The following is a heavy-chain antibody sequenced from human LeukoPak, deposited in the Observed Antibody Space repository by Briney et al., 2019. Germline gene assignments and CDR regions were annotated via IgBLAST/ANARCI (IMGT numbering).Heavy chain of an antibody. V-gene: IGHV4-61*02. D-gene: IGHD2-15*01. Sequence: SQTLSLTCTVSGGSISSGSYYWSWIRQPAGKGLEWIGRIYTSGSTNYNPSLKSRVTISVDTSKNQFSLKLSSVTAADTAVYYCARAGRYPYCSGGSRHTDYWGQGTLVTVSS. J-gene: IGHJ4*02. CDR1: GGSISSGSYY. CDR2: IYTSGST. CDR3: ARAGRYPYCSGGSRHTDY.